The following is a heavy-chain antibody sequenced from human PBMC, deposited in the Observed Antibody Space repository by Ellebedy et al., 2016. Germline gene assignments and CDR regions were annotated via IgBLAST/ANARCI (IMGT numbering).Heavy chain of an antibody. D-gene: IGHD2-2*02. J-gene: IGHJ5*02. CDR2: ISNSGST. CDR3: ARNNYTSGT. V-gene: IGHV4-59*08. Sequence: GSLRLSCTVSGGSIRSYWWTWIRQPPGKGLEWIGYISNSGSTNYNPSLKSRVTMSADTSKNQFSLKLSSVTAADTAVYYCARNNYTSGTWGQGTLVSVSS. CDR1: GGSIRSYW.